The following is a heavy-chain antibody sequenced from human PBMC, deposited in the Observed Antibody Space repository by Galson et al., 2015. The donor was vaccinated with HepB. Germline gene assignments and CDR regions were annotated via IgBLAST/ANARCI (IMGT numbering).Heavy chain of an antibody. J-gene: IGHJ6*02. V-gene: IGHV3-21*01. D-gene: IGHD1-26*01. CDR1: GFTFSSYS. Sequence: SLRLSCAASGFTFSSYSMNWVRQAPGKGLEWVSSISSSSSYIYYADSVKGRFTISRDNAKNSLYLQMNSLRAEDTAVYYCARDREWELPPDYYYYGMDVWGQGTTVTVSS. CDR3: ARDREWELPPDYYYYGMDV. CDR2: ISSSSSYI.